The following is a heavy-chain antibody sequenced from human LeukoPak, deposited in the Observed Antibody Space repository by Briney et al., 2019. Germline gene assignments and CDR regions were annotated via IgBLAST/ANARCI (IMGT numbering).Heavy chain of an antibody. D-gene: IGHD3-3*01. J-gene: IGHJ4*02. Sequence: ASVKVSCKASGGTFSSYAISWVRQAPGQRLEWVGWINTGNSNTKYSQRFQGRVTISRDTSASTAYMELSSLRFEDTAVYYCARGPITIFGVVPLDYWGQGTLVTVSS. CDR3: ARGPITIFGVVPLDY. CDR2: INTGNSNT. CDR1: GGTFSSYA. V-gene: IGHV1-3*04.